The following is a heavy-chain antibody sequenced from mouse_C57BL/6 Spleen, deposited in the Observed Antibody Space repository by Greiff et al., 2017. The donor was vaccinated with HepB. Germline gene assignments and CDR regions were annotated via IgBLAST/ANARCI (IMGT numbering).Heavy chain of an antibody. J-gene: IGHJ1*03. CDR1: GYAFTNYL. Sequence: QVQLQQSGAELVRPGTSVKVSCKASGYAFTNYLIEWVKQRPGQGLEWIGVINPGSGGTNYNEKFKGKATLTADKSSSTAYMQLSSLTSEDSAVYFCARGYYYSSSYWYFDVWGTGTTVTVSS. CDR3: ARGYYYSSSYWYFDV. CDR2: INPGSGGT. V-gene: IGHV1-54*01. D-gene: IGHD1-1*01.